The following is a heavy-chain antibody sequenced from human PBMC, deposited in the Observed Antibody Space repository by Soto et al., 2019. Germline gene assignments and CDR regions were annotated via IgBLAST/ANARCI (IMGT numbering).Heavy chain of an antibody. V-gene: IGHV1-69*01. CDR2: IIPISDTT. CDR3: ARSQGSSTSLEIYYYYYYGMDV. J-gene: IGHJ6*02. Sequence: QVQLVQSGAEVKKPGSSVKVSCKASGGTFSSYAISWVRQAPGQGLEWMGGIIPISDTTNYAQKFQGRVTITADESKSTAYMELSSLRSEDTAVYYCARSQGSSTSLEIYYYYYYGMDVWGHGTTVTVSS. D-gene: IGHD2-2*01. CDR1: GGTFSSYA.